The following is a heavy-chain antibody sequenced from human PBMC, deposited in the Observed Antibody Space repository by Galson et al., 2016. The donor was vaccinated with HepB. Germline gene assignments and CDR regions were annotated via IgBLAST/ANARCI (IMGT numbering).Heavy chain of an antibody. D-gene: IGHD3-16*01. CDR3: AKQFVDV. CDR2: ISGYGDTT. Sequence: SLRLSCAASGFTLRSFALNWVRQAPGKGLEWVSSISGYGDTTDYADSVKGPFTISRDNPKNTLYLQMDSLRVEDTAVYYCAKQFVDVWGQGTTVTVSS. J-gene: IGHJ6*02. V-gene: IGHV3-23*01. CDR1: GFTLRSFA.